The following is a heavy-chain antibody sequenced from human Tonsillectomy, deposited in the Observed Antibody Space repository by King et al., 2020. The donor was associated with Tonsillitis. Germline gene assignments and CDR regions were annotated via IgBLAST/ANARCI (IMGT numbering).Heavy chain of an antibody. J-gene: IGHJ3*02. V-gene: IGHV4-59*01. Sequence: QLQESGPGLVKPSETLSLTCTVSGGSISSYYWSWIRQPPGKGLEWIGYIYYSGSTNYNPSLKSRVTISVDTSKNQFSLKLSSVTAADTAVYYCARADSSGYYYDAFYIWGQGTMVPVSS. CDR1: GGSISSYY. CDR3: ARADSSGYYYDAFYI. CDR2: IYYSGST. D-gene: IGHD3-22*01.